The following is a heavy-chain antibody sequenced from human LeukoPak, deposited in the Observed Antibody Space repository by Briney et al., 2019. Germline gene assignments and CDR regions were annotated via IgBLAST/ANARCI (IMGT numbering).Heavy chain of an antibody. CDR3: ARKGRIYGDYDY. J-gene: IGHJ4*02. CDR1: GYTFPDYY. V-gene: IGHV1-2*02. D-gene: IGHD4-17*01. Sequence: ASVKVSCKASGYTFPDYYIHWVRQAPGQGLDWIGFINPNSGGTHYAQKFQGRVTVTRDTSISTVYMEMMRLRSDDTAVYYCARKGRIYGDYDYWGRGTLVTVSS. CDR2: INPNSGGT.